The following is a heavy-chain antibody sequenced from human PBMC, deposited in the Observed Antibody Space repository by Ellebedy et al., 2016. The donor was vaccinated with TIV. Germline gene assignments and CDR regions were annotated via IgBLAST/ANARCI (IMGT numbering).Heavy chain of an antibody. CDR3: AKGQVNVAVGAFPH. CDR1: GFTFDDYA. CDR2: ISWSSAGV. D-gene: IGHD6-19*01. Sequence: SLKISCAASGFTFDDYAMHWVRQAPGKGLEWVSSISWSSAGVFYVDSVKGRFVISRDNAKNSVSLQMSSLTSDDTAVYYCAKGQVNVAVGAFPHWGQGSLVTVSS. J-gene: IGHJ4*02. V-gene: IGHV3-9*01.